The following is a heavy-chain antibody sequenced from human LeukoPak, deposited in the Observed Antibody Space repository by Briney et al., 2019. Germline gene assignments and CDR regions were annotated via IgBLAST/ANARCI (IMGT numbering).Heavy chain of an antibody. CDR2: ISAYNGNT. V-gene: IGHV1-18*01. CDR3: ASVGACSGGSCYDFDY. Sequence: ASVKVSCKASVYTFTSYGISWVRQAPGQGLEWMGWISAYNGNTNYAQKLQGRVTMTTDTSTSTAYMELRSLRSDDTAVYYCASVGACSGGSCYDFDYWGQGTLVTVSS. CDR1: VYTFTSYG. J-gene: IGHJ4*02. D-gene: IGHD2-15*01.